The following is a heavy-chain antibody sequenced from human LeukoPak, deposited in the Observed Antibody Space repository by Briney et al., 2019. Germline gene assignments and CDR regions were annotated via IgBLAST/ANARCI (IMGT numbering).Heavy chain of an antibody. Sequence: GGSLRLSCAASGFNFDEYGMSWVRQAPGKGLEWVSAINWNGGRTGYADSVKGRFTISRDNAKNTLYLQMNSLRAEDTAVYYCAKLVVITIQYYFDYWGQGTLVTVSS. V-gene: IGHV3-20*04. CDR3: AKLVVITIQYYFDY. CDR1: GFNFDEYG. CDR2: INWNGGRT. J-gene: IGHJ4*02. D-gene: IGHD3-22*01.